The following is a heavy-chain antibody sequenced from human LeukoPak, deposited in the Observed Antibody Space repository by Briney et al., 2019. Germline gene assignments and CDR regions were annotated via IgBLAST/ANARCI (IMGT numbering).Heavy chain of an antibody. V-gene: IGHV4-61*02. D-gene: IGHD6-19*01. CDR1: GGSISSGSYY. CDR3: ARAASSGWYNDY. Sequence: SQTLSLTCTVSGGSISSGSYYWSWIRQPAGKGLEWIGRIYTSGSTNYNPSLKSRVTISVDTSKNQFSLKLSSVTAADTAVYYCARAASSGWYNDYWGQGTLVTVSS. J-gene: IGHJ4*02. CDR2: IYTSGST.